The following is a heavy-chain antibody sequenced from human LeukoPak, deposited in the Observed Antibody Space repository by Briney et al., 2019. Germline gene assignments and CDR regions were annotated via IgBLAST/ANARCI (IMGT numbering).Heavy chain of an antibody. CDR2: INHNGNVN. J-gene: IGHJ6*02. V-gene: IGHV3-7*03. CDR3: ARGGGLDV. D-gene: IGHD3-16*01. Sequence: GGSLRLSCAASGFTFSNFWMNWARQAPGKGLEWVASINHNGNVNYYVDSVKGRFTISRDNAKNSLYLQMSNLRAEDTAVYFCARGGGLDVWGQGATVTVSS. CDR1: GFTFSNFW.